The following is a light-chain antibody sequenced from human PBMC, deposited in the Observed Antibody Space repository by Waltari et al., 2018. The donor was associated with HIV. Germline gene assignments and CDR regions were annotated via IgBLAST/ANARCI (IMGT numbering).Light chain of an antibody. V-gene: IGLV2-8*01. Sequence: QSALTQPPSASGSPGQSATISCTGTSRYGGGYHYVSWYQQHPGNAPKLMIYEVSKRPSGVPDRFSGSKSGNTASLTVSGLQAEDEADYYCSSYAGSNNFGVFGGGTKLTVL. CDR1: SRYGGGYHY. J-gene: IGLJ2*01. CDR2: EVS. CDR3: SSYAGSNNFGV.